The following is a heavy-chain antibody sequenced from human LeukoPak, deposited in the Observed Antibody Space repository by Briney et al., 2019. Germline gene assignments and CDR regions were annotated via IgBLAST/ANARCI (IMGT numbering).Heavy chain of an antibody. J-gene: IGHJ2*01. CDR2: IYHSGST. CDR3: ARARGITMVRGPYYWYFDL. CDR1: GGSISSYY. V-gene: IGHV4-59*12. Sequence: SETLSLTCTVSGGSISSYYWSWIRQPPGKGLEWIGYIYHSGSTYYNPSLKSRVTISVDRSKNQFSLKLSSVTAANTAVYYCARARGITMVRGPYYWYFDLWGRGTLVTVSS. D-gene: IGHD3-10*01.